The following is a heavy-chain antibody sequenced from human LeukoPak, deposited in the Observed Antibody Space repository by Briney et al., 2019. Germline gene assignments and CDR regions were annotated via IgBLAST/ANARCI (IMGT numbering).Heavy chain of an antibody. Sequence: ASVKVSCKASGYTFTSYDGNWLRQAAGQALGWVGWVRTNNRNTGYAQKFQDRVTMTRDTSINTAYMELRSLTSEDTAVYYCARGPPESTSSDYWGQGTLVTISS. CDR2: VRTNNRNT. J-gene: IGHJ4*02. D-gene: IGHD2-2*01. V-gene: IGHV1-8*01. CDR3: ARGPPESTSSDY. CDR1: GYTFTSYD.